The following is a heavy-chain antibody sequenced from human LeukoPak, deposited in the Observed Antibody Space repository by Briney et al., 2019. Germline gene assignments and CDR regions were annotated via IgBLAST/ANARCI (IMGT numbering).Heavy chain of an antibody. J-gene: IGHJ4*02. Sequence: GGSLRLSCVASGFTFRDYWMHWVRQAPGKGLVWVSRIRGDGDDVSYADSVEGRFTISRDNAKNMLYLQMSSLRVEDTALYYCARGVEKATINELNYWGQGTLVTLSS. V-gene: IGHV3-74*01. CDR2: IRGDGDDV. CDR3: ARGVEKATINELNY. CDR1: GFTFRDYW. D-gene: IGHD5-24*01.